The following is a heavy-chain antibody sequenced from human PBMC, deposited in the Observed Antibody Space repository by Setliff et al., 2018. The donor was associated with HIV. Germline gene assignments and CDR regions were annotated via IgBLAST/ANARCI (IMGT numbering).Heavy chain of an antibody. J-gene: IGHJ4*02. Sequence: PSETLSLTCAVSGYSISSGYYWGWIRQPPGRGLEWIGNIYHSGGTHYNPSLKSRVTLSVDPSKSQFSLKLTSVTAADTALYYCVTTDYFYGRNNFEYWGQGALVTVSS. V-gene: IGHV4-38-2*01. CDR3: VTTDYFYGRNNFEY. D-gene: IGHD3-10*01. CDR2: IYHSGGT. CDR1: GYSISSGYY.